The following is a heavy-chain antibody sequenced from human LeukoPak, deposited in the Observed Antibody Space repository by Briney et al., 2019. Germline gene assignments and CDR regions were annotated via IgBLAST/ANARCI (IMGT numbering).Heavy chain of an antibody. Sequence: GGSLTLSCAASGFTFSDYYMSWIRQAPGKGLEWVSYISSSGSTIYYADSVKGRFTISRDNAKNSLYLQMNSLRAEDTAVYYCATYYYGSGSSTKVDYWGQGTLVTVSS. J-gene: IGHJ4*02. CDR1: GFTFSDYY. D-gene: IGHD3-10*01. V-gene: IGHV3-11*04. CDR3: ATYYYGSGSSTKVDY. CDR2: ISSSGSTI.